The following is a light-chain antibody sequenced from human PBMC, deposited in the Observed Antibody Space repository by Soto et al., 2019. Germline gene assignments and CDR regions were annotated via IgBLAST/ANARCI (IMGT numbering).Light chain of an antibody. J-gene: IGKJ4*01. V-gene: IGKV3-20*01. Sequence: EIVLTQSPGTLSLSPGERATLSCRASQPFSSNYLALYQQKPGQAPRLLTYGASSRATDIPDRFSGSGSGTDFTLTISRLEPDHFAVYYCQQFSSYPLTFGGGTKVDIK. CDR2: GAS. CDR3: QQFSSYPLT. CDR1: QPFSSNY.